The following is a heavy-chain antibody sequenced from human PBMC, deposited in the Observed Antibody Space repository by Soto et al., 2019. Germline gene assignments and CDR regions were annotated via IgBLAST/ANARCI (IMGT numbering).Heavy chain of an antibody. J-gene: IGHJ5*02. CDR3: VRHGVRGRLNWFDP. D-gene: IGHD3-16*01. CDR1: GGSISSYY. Sequence: SETLSLTCTVSGGSISSYYWSWIRQPPGKGLEWIGYIYYSGSTNYNPSLKSRVTISVDTSKNQFSLKLSSVTAAGTAVYYCVRHGVRGRLNWFDPWGQGTLVTVSS. V-gene: IGHV4-59*08. CDR2: IYYSGST.